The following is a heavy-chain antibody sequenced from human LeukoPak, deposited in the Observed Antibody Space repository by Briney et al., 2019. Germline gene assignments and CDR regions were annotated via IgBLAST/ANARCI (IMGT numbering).Heavy chain of an antibody. CDR3: ASCLRPKTEGYCSGGSCGGYYYYYMDV. CDR2: INPNSGGT. J-gene: IGHJ6*03. D-gene: IGHD2-15*01. CDR1: GYTFTGYY. Sequence: PLASVKVFCRASGYTFTGYYMHWVRQAPGQGLEWMGWINPNSGGTNYAQKFQGRVTMTRDTSISTAYMELSRLRSDDTAVYYCASCLRPKTEGYCSGGSCGGYYYYYMDVWGKGTTVTVSS. V-gene: IGHV1-2*02.